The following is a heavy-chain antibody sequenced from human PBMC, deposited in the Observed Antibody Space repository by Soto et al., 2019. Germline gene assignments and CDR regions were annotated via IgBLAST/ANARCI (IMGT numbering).Heavy chain of an antibody. J-gene: IGHJ6*03. V-gene: IGHV3-48*01. CDR1: GFPFSSYA. D-gene: IGHD2-2*01. CDR3: VRGYCSSTSCYGYYYYYMGV. Sequence: GVSLRLSCAAAGFPFSSYAMSWVRQDTGKGLEWVSYISSSSSSIYYADSVKGRFTISRDNAKNSLYLQMNSLRAEDTAVYYCVRGYCSSTSCYGYYYYYMGVWGKGTTVTVSS. CDR2: ISSSSSSI.